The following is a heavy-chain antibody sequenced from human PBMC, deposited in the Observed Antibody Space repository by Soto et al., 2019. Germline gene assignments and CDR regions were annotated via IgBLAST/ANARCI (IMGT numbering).Heavy chain of an antibody. CDR1: GFTFSSYG. Sequence: GGSLRLSCAASGFTFSSYGMHWVRQAPGKGLEWVAVIWYDGSNKYYADSVKGRFTISRDNSKNTLYLQMNSLRAEDTAVYYCAREYGVFWSGYYGLKYFDYWGQGTLVTVSS. CDR2: IWYDGSNK. CDR3: AREYGVFWSGYYGLKYFDY. V-gene: IGHV3-33*01. D-gene: IGHD3-3*01. J-gene: IGHJ4*02.